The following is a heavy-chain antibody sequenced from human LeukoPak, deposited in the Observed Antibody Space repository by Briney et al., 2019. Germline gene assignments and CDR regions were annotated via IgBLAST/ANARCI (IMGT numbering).Heavy chain of an antibody. Sequence: GGSLRLSCEASGFTFSTYWMTWVRQPPGKGLEWVASINQDGSGKYYVDSVEGRFTISRDNAQKSLYLQMNSLRVDDTAVYYCARAVTSTEGYWGQGTLVTVSS. D-gene: IGHD4-17*01. V-gene: IGHV3-7*03. CDR1: GFTFSTYW. CDR3: ARAVTSTEGY. CDR2: INQDGSGK. J-gene: IGHJ4*02.